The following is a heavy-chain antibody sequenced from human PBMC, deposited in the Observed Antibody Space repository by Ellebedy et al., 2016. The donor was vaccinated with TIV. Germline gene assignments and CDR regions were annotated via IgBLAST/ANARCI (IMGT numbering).Heavy chain of an antibody. D-gene: IGHD5-12*01. Sequence: GESLKISCAASGFPFSSFWMSWVRQAPGRGLEWVANTKEDGSEKYYVDSVRGRFTISRDNAKNSLYLQMNSLRAEETAVYYCARDRGYDTFDYWGQGILVTVSS. CDR1: GFPFSSFW. V-gene: IGHV3-7*01. J-gene: IGHJ4*02. CDR3: ARDRGYDTFDY. CDR2: TKEDGSEK.